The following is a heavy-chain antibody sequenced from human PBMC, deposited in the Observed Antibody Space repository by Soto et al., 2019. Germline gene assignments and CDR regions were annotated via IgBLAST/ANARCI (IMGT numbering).Heavy chain of an antibody. CDR1: GGTFSSYA. CDR2: IIPIFGTA. J-gene: IGHJ3*02. Sequence: QVQLVQSGAEVKKPGSSVKVSCKASGGTFSSYAISWVRQAPGQGLEWMGGIIPIFGTANYAQKFQGRVTISADKSTSTAYMALSSLRSEDTAVYYCARELRYCDWLLHDAFDIWGQGTMVTVSS. CDR3: ARELRYCDWLLHDAFDI. V-gene: IGHV1-69*06. D-gene: IGHD3-9*01.